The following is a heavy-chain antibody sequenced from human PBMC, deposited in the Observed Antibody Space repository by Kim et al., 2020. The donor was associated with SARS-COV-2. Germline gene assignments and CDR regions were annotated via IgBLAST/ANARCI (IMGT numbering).Heavy chain of an antibody. D-gene: IGHD3-22*01. CDR3: ASYYDSSGVFDY. V-gene: IGHV4-31*03. CDR1: GESITRGGYY. CDR2: IFYTGST. J-gene: IGHJ4*02. Sequence: SETLSLTCTVSGESITRGGYYWGWVRQQPVKGLEWIGYIFYTGSTFYNPSLKSRVSISVDPSENQFSLKLSSVTAADTAVYYCASYYDSSGVFDYWGQVT.